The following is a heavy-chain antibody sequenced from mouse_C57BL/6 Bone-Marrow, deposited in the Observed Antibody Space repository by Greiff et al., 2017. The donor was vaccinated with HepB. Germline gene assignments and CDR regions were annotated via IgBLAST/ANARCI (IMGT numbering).Heavy chain of an antibody. Sequence: VQLQQPGAELVKPGASVKMSCKASGYTFTSYWITWVKQRPGQGLEWIGDIYPETGGTAYNQKFKGKAILTADKSSSTAYMELRSLTSEDSAVYYCTRERGYGYDGPCVWGTGTTVTVSS. CDR3: TRERGYGYDGPCV. D-gene: IGHD2-2*01. V-gene: IGHV1-55*01. CDR1: GYTFTSYW. J-gene: IGHJ1*03. CDR2: IYPETGGT.